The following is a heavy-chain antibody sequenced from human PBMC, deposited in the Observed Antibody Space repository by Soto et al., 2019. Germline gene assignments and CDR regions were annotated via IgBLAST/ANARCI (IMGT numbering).Heavy chain of an antibody. D-gene: IGHD6-19*01. CDR3: ARDPVLAFVAAYYFDY. V-gene: IGHV3-30-3*01. CDR1: GFTVSSYA. J-gene: IGHJ4*02. Sequence: QVQLVESGGGVVQPGRSLRLSCAASGFTVSSYAMHWVRQAPGKGLEWGAVISYDGSNKYYADSVKGRFTISRDNSKNTLYLQMNSLRAEDTAVYYCARDPVLAFVAAYYFDYWGQGTLVTVSS. CDR2: ISYDGSNK.